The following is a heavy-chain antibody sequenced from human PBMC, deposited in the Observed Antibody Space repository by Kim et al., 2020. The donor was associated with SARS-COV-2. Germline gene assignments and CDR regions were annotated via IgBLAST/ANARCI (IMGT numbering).Heavy chain of an antibody. J-gene: IGHJ4*02. D-gene: IGHD2-15*01. Sequence: WGSLRLSCAASGFTFSDYAMSWVRQAPGKGLEWVSTISASGGSASYADSLKGRLTISRDNSKSALYLQLNSLRADDTAVYFCSRWGGCRGGSCFLAYFDSGGRDAVHTVS. CDR3: SRWGGCRGGSCFLAYFDS. CDR2: ISASGGSA. CDR1: GFTFSDYA. V-gene: IGHV3-23*01.